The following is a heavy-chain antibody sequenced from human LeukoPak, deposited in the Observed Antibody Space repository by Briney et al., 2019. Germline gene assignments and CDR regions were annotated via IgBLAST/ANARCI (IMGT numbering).Heavy chain of an antibody. CDR3: ARDLPPRRNSVSSARMDV. D-gene: IGHD2-8*01. J-gene: IGHJ6*02. CDR2: INAGNGNT. CDR1: GYTFTSYA. Sequence: ASVKVSCKASGYTFTSYAMHWVRQAPGQRLEWMGWINAGNGNTKYSQKFQGRVTITRDTSASTAYMELSSLRSEDTAVYYCARDLPPRRNSVSSARMDVWGQGTTVTVSS. V-gene: IGHV1-3*01.